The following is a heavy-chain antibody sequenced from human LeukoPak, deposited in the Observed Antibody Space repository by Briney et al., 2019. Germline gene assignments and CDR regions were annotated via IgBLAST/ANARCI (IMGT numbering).Heavy chain of an antibody. CDR1: GFTFSSYA. V-gene: IGHV3-23*01. Sequence: QSGGSLRLSCAASGFTFSSYAMNWVRQAPGKGLEWVSAISGSGGSTYYADSVKGRFTISRDNSKNTLYLQMNSLRAEDTAVYYCAKDAAFGDSRITIFGVVIMYFDYWGQGTLVTVSS. CDR2: ISGSGGST. CDR3: AKDAAFGDSRITIFGVVIMYFDY. D-gene: IGHD3-3*01. J-gene: IGHJ4*02.